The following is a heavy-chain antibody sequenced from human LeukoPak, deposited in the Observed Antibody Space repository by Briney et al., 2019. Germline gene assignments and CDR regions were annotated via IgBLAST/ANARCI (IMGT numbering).Heavy chain of an antibody. CDR3: ARRVVRGVITTQPTDY. CDR2: SSYTGST. J-gene: IGHJ4*02. CDR1: GGSISSNY. D-gene: IGHD3-10*01. V-gene: IGHV4-59*08. Sequence: SETLSLTCTVSGGSISSNYWSWIRQPPGKGLEWITYSSYTGSTNYNPSLKSRVTISVDTSKNQFSLKLSSVTAADTAVYYCARRVVRGVITTQPTDYWGQGTLVTVSS.